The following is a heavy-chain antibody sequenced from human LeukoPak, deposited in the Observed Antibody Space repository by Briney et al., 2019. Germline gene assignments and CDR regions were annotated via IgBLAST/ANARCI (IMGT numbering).Heavy chain of an antibody. Sequence: GSLRLSCAASGFTFSAYEMNWVRPAPGEGLGPGSFISGSGNRISYADSVGGRFTISKDDAKNSLFLQMNSLRVEDTGVYYCVRDGRGYCGSTSCRPFDSWGRGTQVTVSS. J-gene: IGHJ4*02. CDR1: GFTFSAYE. CDR3: VRDGRGYCGSTSCRPFDS. CDR2: ISGSGNRI. V-gene: IGHV3-48*03. D-gene: IGHD2-2*01.